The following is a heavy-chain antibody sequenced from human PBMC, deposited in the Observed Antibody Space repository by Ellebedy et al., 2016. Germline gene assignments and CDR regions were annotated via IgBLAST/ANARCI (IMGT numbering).Heavy chain of an antibody. V-gene: IGHV3-23*01. CDR1: GFTFSSYA. J-gene: IGHJ4*02. D-gene: IGHD2-15*01. Sequence: GESLKISCAASGFTFSSYAMSWVRQAPGKGLEWVSAISGSGGSTYYADSVKGRFTISRDNSKNTLYLQMNSLRAEDTAVYYCAKAVVVLAATKTAFDYWGQGTLVTVSS. CDR3: AKAVVVLAATKTAFDY. CDR2: ISGSGGST.